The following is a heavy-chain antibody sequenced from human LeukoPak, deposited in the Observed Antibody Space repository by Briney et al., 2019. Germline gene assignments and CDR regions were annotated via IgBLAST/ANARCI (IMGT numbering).Heavy chain of an antibody. D-gene: IGHD3-22*01. Sequence: SQTLSLTCTVSGGSISSGDYYWSWIRQPPGKGLEWIGYIYHSGSTYYNPSLKSRVTISVDTSKNQFSLKLSSVTAADTAVYYCARGPDSSGYYYFDYWGQGTLVTVSS. CDR1: GGSISSGDYY. CDR2: IYHSGST. CDR3: ARGPDSSGYYYFDY. V-gene: IGHV4-30-4*01. J-gene: IGHJ4*02.